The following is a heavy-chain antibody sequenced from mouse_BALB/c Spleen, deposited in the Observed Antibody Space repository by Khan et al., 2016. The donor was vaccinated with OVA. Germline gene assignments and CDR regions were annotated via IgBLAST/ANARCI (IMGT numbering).Heavy chain of an antibody. CDR1: GYTFTSYT. V-gene: IGHV1-4*01. Sequence: QIQLVQSGAELARPGASVKMSCKASGYTFTSYTIHWINQRPGQGLEWIGYINPSSGYTNSNQKFKDKATLTADKSSTTAYMQLSRLTSDASAIYYCSRDGAYYRNDGWFAYWGQGTLVTVSA. J-gene: IGHJ3*01. D-gene: IGHD2-14*01. CDR3: SRDGAYYRNDGWFAY. CDR2: INPSSGYT.